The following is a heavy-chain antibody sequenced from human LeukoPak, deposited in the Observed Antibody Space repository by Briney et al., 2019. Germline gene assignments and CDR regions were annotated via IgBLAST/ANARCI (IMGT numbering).Heavy chain of an antibody. CDR1: GGTFSGYA. Sequence: ASVKVSCKASGGTFSGYALTWVRQAPGQGLELMGGIIPFFGSANYAQKFQGRVTITADKSTSTAYMELSSLRSEDTAVYYCAREWLLDDFWSGYFAYWGQGTLVTVSS. CDR3: AREWLLDDFWSGYFAY. D-gene: IGHD3-3*01. CDR2: IIPFFGSA. V-gene: IGHV1-69*06. J-gene: IGHJ4*02.